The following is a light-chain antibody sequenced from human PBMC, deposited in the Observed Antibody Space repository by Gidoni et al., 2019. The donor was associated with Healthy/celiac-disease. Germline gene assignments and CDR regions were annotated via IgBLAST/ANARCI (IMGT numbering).Light chain of an antibody. Sequence: DIQMTQSPSTLSASVGDRVTITCRASQSISSWLAWYQKKPVKAPKLLIYDASNLESGVPSRVSGSGTGKKVTLTISSLQPDDFGTYYCQQYNSYSKTFGQGTKVEIK. CDR3: QQYNSYSKT. CDR2: DAS. J-gene: IGKJ1*01. CDR1: QSISSW. V-gene: IGKV1-5*01.